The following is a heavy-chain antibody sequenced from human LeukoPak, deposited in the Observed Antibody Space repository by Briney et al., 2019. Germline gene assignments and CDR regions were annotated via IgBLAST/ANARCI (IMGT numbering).Heavy chain of an antibody. D-gene: IGHD2-2*02. CDR1: GGSFSGYY. CDR3: ARSKQRVVPAAIPTYYYGMDV. CDR2: INHSGST. V-gene: IGHV4-34*01. Sequence: SETLSLTCAVYGGSFSGYYWSWIRQPPGKGLEWIGEINHSGSTNYNPSLKSRVTISVDTSKNQFSLKLSSVTAADTAVYYCARSKQRVVPAAIPTYYYGMDVWGQGTTVTVSS. J-gene: IGHJ6*02.